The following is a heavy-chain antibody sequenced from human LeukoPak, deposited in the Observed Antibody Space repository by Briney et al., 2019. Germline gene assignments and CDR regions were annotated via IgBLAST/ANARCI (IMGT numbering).Heavy chain of an antibody. D-gene: IGHD2-15*01. CDR3: AREKYCSGGSCYGNWFDP. J-gene: IGHJ5*02. CDR2: ISGSGGST. Sequence: GGSLRLSCAASGFTFGSYAMSWVRQAPGKGLEWVSAISGSGGSTYYADSVKGRFTISRDNSKNTLYLQMNSLRAEDTAVYYCAREKYCSGGSCYGNWFDPWGQGTLVTVSS. V-gene: IGHV3-23*01. CDR1: GFTFGSYA.